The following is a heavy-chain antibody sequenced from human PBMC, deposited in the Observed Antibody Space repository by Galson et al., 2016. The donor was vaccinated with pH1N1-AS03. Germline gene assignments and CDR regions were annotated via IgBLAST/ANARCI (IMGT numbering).Heavy chain of an antibody. Sequence: SLRLSCAASGFTFSGYWMTWVRQAPGKGLQWVANIKQDGSEKYYVDSVKGRFTISRDNAKKSLYLQINSLGAEDTAVYYCAKGKDFWSGYPDDPFDIWGQGTMVTVSS. CDR2: IKQDGSEK. CDR1: GFTFSGYW. J-gene: IGHJ3*02. D-gene: IGHD3-3*01. V-gene: IGHV3-7*03. CDR3: AKGKDFWSGYPDDPFDI.